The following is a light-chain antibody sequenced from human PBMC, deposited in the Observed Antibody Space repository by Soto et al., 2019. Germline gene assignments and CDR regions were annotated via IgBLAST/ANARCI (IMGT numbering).Light chain of an antibody. CDR3: QQYSNWPPWT. CDR2: DAS. Sequence: IVMTQSPATLSVSPGERATVSCRASQSVSSSLAWYQQKPGQAPRLLIYDASTRATGIPARFSGSGSGTEFTITITSLQSEDFAVYYCQQYSNWPPWTFGQGTKVEIK. CDR1: QSVSSS. J-gene: IGKJ1*01. V-gene: IGKV3-15*01.